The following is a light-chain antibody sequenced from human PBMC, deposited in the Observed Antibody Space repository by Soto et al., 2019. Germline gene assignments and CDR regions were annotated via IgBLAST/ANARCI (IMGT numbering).Light chain of an antibody. CDR2: NTN. J-gene: IGLJ2*01. Sequence: QSDLTQPPSASGTPGQRVTISCSGSSSNIGTNTVNWYQQFPGSAPQLLLYNTNQRPSGVPGRFSGSKSGTSASLAISGLQSEDEADYYCAAWDGSLDVVLFGGGTKVTVL. V-gene: IGLV1-44*01. CDR3: AAWDGSLDVVL. CDR1: SSNIGTNT.